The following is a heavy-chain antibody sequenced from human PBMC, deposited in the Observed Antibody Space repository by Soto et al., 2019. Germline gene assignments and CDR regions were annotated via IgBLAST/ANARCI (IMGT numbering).Heavy chain of an antibody. V-gene: IGHV4-30-4*01. CDR1: GGSISSGDYY. CDR3: ARDGDRYYYDSSCYYEY. CDR2: IYYSGST. Sequence: QVQLQESGPGLVKPSQTLSLTCTVSGGSISSGDYYWSWIRQPPGKGLEWIGYIYYSGSTYYNPSLKSRVTISEDTSKHQFSLKLSSVTAADTAVYYCARDGDRYYYDSSCYYEYWGQGTLVTVSS. J-gene: IGHJ4*02. D-gene: IGHD3-22*01.